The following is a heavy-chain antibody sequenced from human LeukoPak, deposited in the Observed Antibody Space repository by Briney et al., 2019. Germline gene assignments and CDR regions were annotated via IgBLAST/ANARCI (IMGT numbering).Heavy chain of an antibody. D-gene: IGHD5-24*01. V-gene: IGHV3-23*01. CDR1: GFTFSSYA. CDR2: ISSNGGST. CDR3: AKASKMDTILPPFDY. Sequence: GGSLRLSCAASGFTFSSYAMSWVRQAPGKGLEWVSSISSNGGSTYYADSVKGRSTISRDNSKNTLYLQMNSLRAEDTAVYYCAKASKMDTILPPFDYWGQGTLVPVSS. J-gene: IGHJ4*02.